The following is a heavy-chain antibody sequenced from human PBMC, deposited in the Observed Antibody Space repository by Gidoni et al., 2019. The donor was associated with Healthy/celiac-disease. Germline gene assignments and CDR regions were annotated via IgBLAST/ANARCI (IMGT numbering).Heavy chain of an antibody. CDR1: GFTFSSYG. CDR2: IWYDGSKK. CDR3: ASEYSSGWY. Sequence: QVQLVESGGGVVQPGRSLRLSCAASGFTFSSYGMHWVRQAPGKGLEWVAVIWYDGSKKYYADSVKGRFTISRDNSKNTLYLQMNSLRAEDTAVYYCASEYSSGWYWGQGTLVTVSS. D-gene: IGHD6-19*01. J-gene: IGHJ4*02. V-gene: IGHV3-33*01.